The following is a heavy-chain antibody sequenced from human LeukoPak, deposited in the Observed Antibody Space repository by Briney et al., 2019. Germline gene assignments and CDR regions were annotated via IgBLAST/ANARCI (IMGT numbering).Heavy chain of an antibody. J-gene: IGHJ6*03. CDR2: IKQDGSEK. CDR3: VRMIHYYYYYMDV. D-gene: IGHD3-16*01. V-gene: IGHV3-7*01. Sequence: GGSLRLSCAASGFTFSSYWMSWVRQAPGKGLEWVANIKQDGSEKYYVGSVKGRFTISRDNAKNSLYLQMNSLRAEDTAVYYCVRMIHYYYYYMDVWGKGTTVTVSS. CDR1: GFTFSSYW.